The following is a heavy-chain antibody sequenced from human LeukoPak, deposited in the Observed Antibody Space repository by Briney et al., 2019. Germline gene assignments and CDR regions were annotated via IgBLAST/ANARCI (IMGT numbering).Heavy chain of an antibody. Sequence: ASVKVSCKASGYTFTGYYMHWVRQAPGQGLEWMGWINPNSGNTGYAQKFQGRVTITRNTSISTAYMELSSLRYEDTAVYYCERAGVYYYYYYLDVWAKGPRSPSP. D-gene: IGHD3-10*01. CDR2: INPNSGNT. V-gene: IGHV1-8*03. CDR3: ERAGVYYYYYYLDV. CDR1: GYTFTGYY. J-gene: IGHJ6*03.